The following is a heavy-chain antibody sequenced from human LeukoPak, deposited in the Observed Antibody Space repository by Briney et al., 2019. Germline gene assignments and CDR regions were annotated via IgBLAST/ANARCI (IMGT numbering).Heavy chain of an antibody. CDR1: GYTFTSYG. CDR3: AREGGNYYYGSGSYYNDYYYYYGMDV. Sequence: GASVKVSCKASGYTFTSYGISWVRQAPGQGLEWMGWISAYNGNTNYAQKLQGRVTMTTDTSTSTAYMELRSLRSDDTAVYYCAREGGNYYYGSGSYYNDYYYYYGMDVWGKGTTVTVSS. V-gene: IGHV1-18*04. CDR2: ISAYNGNT. J-gene: IGHJ6*04. D-gene: IGHD3-10*01.